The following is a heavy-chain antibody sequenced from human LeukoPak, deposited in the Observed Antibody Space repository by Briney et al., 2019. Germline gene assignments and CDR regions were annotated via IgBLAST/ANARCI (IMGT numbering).Heavy chain of an antibody. D-gene: IGHD2-15*01. J-gene: IGHJ6*02. CDR2: IWYDGSNK. Sequence: PGRSLRLSCAASGCTFSSYGMHWIRQAPGKGLEWMAVIWYDGSNKYYADSVKGRFTISRDNSKNTLYLQMNSLRAEDTAVYYCASGRRYCSGGSCYYYRYYYGMDVWGQGTTVTVSS. CDR1: GCTFSSYG. CDR3: ASGRRYCSGGSCYYYRYYYGMDV. V-gene: IGHV3-33*01.